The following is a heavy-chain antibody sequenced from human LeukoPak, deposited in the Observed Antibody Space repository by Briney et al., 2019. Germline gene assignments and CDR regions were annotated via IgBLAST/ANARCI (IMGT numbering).Heavy chain of an antibody. J-gene: IGHJ4*02. Sequence: PSETLSLTCTVSGGSISSYYWSWIRQPPGKGLEWIGYIYYSGSTNYNPSLKSRVTISVDTSKNQFSLKLSSVTAADTAVYYCARDSWRNWNCVIDYWGQGTLVTVSS. D-gene: IGHD1-7*01. CDR1: GGSISSYY. CDR3: ARDSWRNWNCVIDY. V-gene: IGHV4-59*01. CDR2: IYYSGST.